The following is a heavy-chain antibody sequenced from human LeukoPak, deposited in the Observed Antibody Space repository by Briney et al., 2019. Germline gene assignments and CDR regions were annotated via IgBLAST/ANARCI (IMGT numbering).Heavy chain of an antibody. D-gene: IGHD1-26*01. J-gene: IGHJ3*02. CDR3: ARGSGSRDAFDI. V-gene: IGHV4-59*01. CDR1: GGSIGSYY. Sequence: SETLSLTRTVSGGSIGSYYWSWIRQSPGKGLEWIGYIYYSGSTNYNPSLKSRVTISVDTPKNQFSLKLSSVTAADTAIYYCARGSGSRDAFDIWGQGTMVSISS. CDR2: IYYSGST.